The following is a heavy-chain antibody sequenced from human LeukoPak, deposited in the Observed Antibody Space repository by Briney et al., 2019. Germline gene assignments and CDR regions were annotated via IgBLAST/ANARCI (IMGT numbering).Heavy chain of an antibody. CDR1: GGSISSYY. D-gene: IGHD5-12*01. J-gene: IGHJ4*02. CDR3: ARESGYNFF. CDR2: IFHSGST. V-gene: IGHV4-59*01. Sequence: PSETLSLTCTVSGGSISSYYWSWIRQPPGKGLEWIGHIFHSGSTNYNPSLKSRVTISVDTSKSHFSLKLSSVTAADTAVYYCARESGYNFFWGQGTLVTVSS.